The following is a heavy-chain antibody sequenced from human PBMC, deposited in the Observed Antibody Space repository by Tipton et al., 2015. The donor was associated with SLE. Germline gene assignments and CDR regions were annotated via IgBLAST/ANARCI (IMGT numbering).Heavy chain of an antibody. J-gene: IGHJ4*02. CDR2: IFHTGSA. CDR3: ARTEQGTGSYYRLVFEI. CDR1: GASISTEGYS. D-gene: IGHD3-10*01. V-gene: IGHV4-30-2*06. Sequence: LRLSCVVSGASISTEGYSWSWIRQSPGKGLEWIGYIFHTGSAYYNPSLRSRLTISLDRSKNQFSLKLSSVTAADTAVYYCARTEQGTGSYYRLVFEIWGQGTLVTVSS.